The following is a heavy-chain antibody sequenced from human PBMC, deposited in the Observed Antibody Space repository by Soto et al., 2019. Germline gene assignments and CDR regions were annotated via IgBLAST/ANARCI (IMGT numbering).Heavy chain of an antibody. V-gene: IGHV3-30*18. Sequence: GGSLRLSCAASGFTFSSYGMHWVRQAPGKGLEWVAVISYDGSNKYYADSVKGRFTISRDNSKNTLYLQMNSLRAEDTAVYYCAKDWGGGSYDYYYYYMDVWGKGTTVTVSS. CDR3: AKDWGGGSYDYYYYYMDV. CDR2: ISYDGSNK. J-gene: IGHJ6*03. CDR1: GFTFSSYG. D-gene: IGHD2-15*01.